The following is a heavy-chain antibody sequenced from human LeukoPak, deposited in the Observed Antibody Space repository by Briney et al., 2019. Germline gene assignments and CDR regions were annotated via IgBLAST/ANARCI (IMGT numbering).Heavy chain of an antibody. CDR3: AKDLIAVAYYYFDY. V-gene: IGHV3-30*18. CDR1: GFTFSSYG. J-gene: IGHJ4*02. CDR2: ISYDGSNK. D-gene: IGHD6-19*01. Sequence: PGGSLRLSCAASGFTFSSYGMHWVRQAPGKGLEWVAVISYDGSNKYYADSVKGRFTISRDNSKNTLYLQMNSLRAEDTAVYYCAKDLIAVAYYYFDYWGQGTLVTVSS.